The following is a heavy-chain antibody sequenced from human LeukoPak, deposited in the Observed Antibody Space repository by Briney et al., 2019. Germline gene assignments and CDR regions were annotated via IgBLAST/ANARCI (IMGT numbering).Heavy chain of an antibody. CDR1: GFTFSSYS. V-gene: IGHV3-21*01. CDR3: ARDHHRRLYDSQARDTFDI. CDR2: ISSSSSYI. D-gene: IGHD3-22*01. Sequence: GGSLRLSCAASGFTFSSYSMNWVRQAPGKGLEWVSSISSSSSYIYYADSVKGRFTISRDNAKNSLYLQMNSLRADDTAVYYCARDHHRRLYDSQARDTFDIWGQGTMVTVSS. J-gene: IGHJ3*02.